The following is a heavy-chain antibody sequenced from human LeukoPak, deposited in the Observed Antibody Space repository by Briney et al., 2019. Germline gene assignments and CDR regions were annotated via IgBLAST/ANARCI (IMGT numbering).Heavy chain of an antibody. CDR3: ARGYCSSTSCSLDYYYMDV. CDR2: IIPIFGTA. J-gene: IGHJ6*03. V-gene: IGHV1-69*05. Sequence: ASVKVSCKASGGTFSSYAISWVRQAPGQGLEWMGGIIPIFGTANYAQKFQGRVTITTDESTSTAYMELSSLRSEDTAVYYCARGYCSSTSCSLDYYYMDVWGKGTTVTVSS. D-gene: IGHD2-2*01. CDR1: GGTFSSYA.